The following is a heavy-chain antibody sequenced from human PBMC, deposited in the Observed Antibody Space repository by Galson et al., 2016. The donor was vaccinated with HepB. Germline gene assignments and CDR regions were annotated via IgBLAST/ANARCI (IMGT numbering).Heavy chain of an antibody. CDR2: VSRSGDSM. J-gene: IGHJ3*01. Sequence: SLRLSCAGSGFTYSSSYMNWIRQAPGKGLEWVSYVSRSGDSMLYADSVRGRFTISRDNVKKSLYLQMTNLRPEDTAVYYCARDLPDDSVEYFDVFDLWGQGTMVTVSS. CDR3: ARDLPDDSVEYFDVFDL. V-gene: IGHV3-11*01. CDR1: GFTYSSSY. D-gene: IGHD4-17*01.